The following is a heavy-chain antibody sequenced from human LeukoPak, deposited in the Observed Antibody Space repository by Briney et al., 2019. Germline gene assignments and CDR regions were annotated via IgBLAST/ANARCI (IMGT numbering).Heavy chain of an antibody. Sequence: GGSLRLSCAASGFTFTSYSMNWVRQAPGKGLEGVSSISSSSSYIYYADSVKGRFTISRDNAKNSLYLQMNSLRAEDTAVYYCARDRGYYDSSGYLRRANAFDIWGQGTMVTVSS. CDR1: GFTFTSYS. J-gene: IGHJ3*02. D-gene: IGHD3-22*01. V-gene: IGHV3-21*01. CDR3: ARDRGYYDSSGYLRRANAFDI. CDR2: ISSSSSYI.